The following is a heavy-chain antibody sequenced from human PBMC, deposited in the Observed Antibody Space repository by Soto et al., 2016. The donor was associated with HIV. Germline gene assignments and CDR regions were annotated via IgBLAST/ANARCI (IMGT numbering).Heavy chain of an antibody. Sequence: EVQLVESGGGLVKPGGSLRLSCTASGLTFSNAWMTWVRQAPGKGLEWVGRIKSKTDGGTTDYAAPVKGRFTISRDDSKNTLYLQMNSLKTEDTAVYYCTTITGRNYYDTSAYYSVYWGQGTLVTVSS. CDR1: GLTFSNAW. CDR3: TTITGRNYYDTSAYYSVY. J-gene: IGHJ4*02. D-gene: IGHD3-22*01. CDR2: IKSKTDGGTT. V-gene: IGHV3-15*01.